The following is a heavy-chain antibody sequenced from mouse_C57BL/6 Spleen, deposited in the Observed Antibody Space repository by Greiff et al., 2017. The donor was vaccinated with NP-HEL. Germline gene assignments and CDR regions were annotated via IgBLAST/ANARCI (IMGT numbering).Heavy chain of an antibody. V-gene: IGHV1-82*01. CDR2: IYPGDGDT. Sequence: VKLMESGPELVKPGASVKISCKASGYAFSSSWMNWVKQRPGKGLEWIGRIYPGDGDTNYNGKFKGKATLTADKSSSTAYMQLSSLTSEDSAVYFCARWEAWTSGFDYWGQGTTLTVSS. CDR3: ARWEAWTSGFDY. J-gene: IGHJ2*01. D-gene: IGHD3-2*02. CDR1: GYAFSSSW.